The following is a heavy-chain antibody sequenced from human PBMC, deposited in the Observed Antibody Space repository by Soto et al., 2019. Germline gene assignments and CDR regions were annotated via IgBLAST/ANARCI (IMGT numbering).Heavy chain of an antibody. CDR1: GDSVSSDKW. Sequence: QVQLQESGPGLVKPSGTLSLTCAVSGDSVSSDKWWTWVRQPPGKGLEWIGDIPHRRGPNYPPALKGRITMSVEKSKNQFPVQLNYMTAADTAIYCCAGGGDWKFDYWGQGSRVTVSS. V-gene: IGHV4-4*01. CDR2: IPHRRGP. D-gene: IGHD2-21*02. J-gene: IGHJ4*02. CDR3: AGGGDWKFDY.